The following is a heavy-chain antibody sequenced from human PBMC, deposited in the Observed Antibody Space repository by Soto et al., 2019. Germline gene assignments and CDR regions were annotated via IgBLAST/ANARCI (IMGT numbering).Heavy chain of an antibody. J-gene: IGHJ5*02. D-gene: IGHD1-7*01. CDR2: INHSGST. CDR1: GGSFSGYY. Sequence: QVQLQQWGAGLLKPSETLSLTCAVYGGSFSGYYWSWIRQPPGKGLEWIGEINHSGSTNYNPSLKSRVTISVDTSKNQFSLKLSSVTAADTAVYYCARARFNWNYVLWFDPWGQGTLVTVSS. CDR3: ARARFNWNYVLWFDP. V-gene: IGHV4-34*01.